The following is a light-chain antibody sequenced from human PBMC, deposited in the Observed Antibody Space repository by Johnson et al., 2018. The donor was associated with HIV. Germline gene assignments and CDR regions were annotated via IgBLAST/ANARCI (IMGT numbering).Light chain of an antibody. Sequence: VLTQPPSVSAAPGPTVTISCSGSSSNVGSSFVSWYRQVPGTAPKLLIYDNNKRPSGIPGRFSGSKSGPSATLGITGLQTGDEADYYCGTWDSSLTSYVFGAGTKVTVL. CDR3: GTWDSSLTSYV. V-gene: IGLV1-51*01. CDR2: DNN. J-gene: IGLJ1*01. CDR1: SSNVGSSF.